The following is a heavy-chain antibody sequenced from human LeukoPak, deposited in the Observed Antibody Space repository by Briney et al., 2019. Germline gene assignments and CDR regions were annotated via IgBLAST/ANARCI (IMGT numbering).Heavy chain of an antibody. D-gene: IGHD3-22*01. CDR2: IYYSGST. CDR3: AGPGYYDSSGYFGY. CDR1: GGSISGSSYY. Sequence: KSSETLSLTCTVSGGSISGSSYYWGWIRQPPGKGLEWIGSIYYSGSTYYNPSPKSRVTISVDTSNNQFSLKLSSVTAADTAVYYCAGPGYYDSSGYFGYWGQGTLVTVSS. V-gene: IGHV4-39*01. J-gene: IGHJ4*02.